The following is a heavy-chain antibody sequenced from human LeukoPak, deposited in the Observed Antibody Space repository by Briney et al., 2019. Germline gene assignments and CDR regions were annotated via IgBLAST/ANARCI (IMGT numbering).Heavy chain of an antibody. J-gene: IGHJ4*02. CDR3: ARDPRRDYYDSSGHFDY. Sequence: GASVKVSCNASGGTFSSYAISWVRQAPGHRLEWMGRIIPILGIANYGQKFQGRVTITADKSTSTAYMELSSLRSEDTAVYYCARDPRRDYYDSSGHFDYWGQGTLVTVSS. V-gene: IGHV1-69*04. CDR2: IIPILGIA. CDR1: GGTFSSYA. D-gene: IGHD3-22*01.